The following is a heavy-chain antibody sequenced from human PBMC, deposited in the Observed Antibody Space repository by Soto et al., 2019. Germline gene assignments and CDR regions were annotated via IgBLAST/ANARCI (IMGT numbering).Heavy chain of an antibody. D-gene: IGHD2-2*01. Sequence: QVQLVQSGAEVKKPGSLVKVSCKASGGTFSSYAISWVRQAPGQGLEWMGGIIPIFGTANYAQKFQGRVTITADEATSTAYMELSSLRSEDTAVYYCAGQGYCSSTSCYPNYFDYWGQGTLVTVSS. J-gene: IGHJ4*02. V-gene: IGHV1-69*01. CDR1: GGTFSSYA. CDR2: IIPIFGTA. CDR3: AGQGYCSSTSCYPNYFDY.